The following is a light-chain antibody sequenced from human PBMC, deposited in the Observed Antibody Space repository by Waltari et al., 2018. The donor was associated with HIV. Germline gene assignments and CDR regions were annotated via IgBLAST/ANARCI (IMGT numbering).Light chain of an antibody. CDR1: QSLVYSDGNTY. CDR2: KVS. V-gene: IGKV2-30*01. Sequence: DVVMTQSPLSLPVTLGQPASISCRSSQSLVYSDGNTYLNWFQQRPGQSPRRLIYKVSNRDSGVPDRFSGSGSGTDFTLKISRVEAEDVGVYYCMQGTFWPLTFGRGTKVQSK. J-gene: IGKJ4*01. CDR3: MQGTFWPLT.